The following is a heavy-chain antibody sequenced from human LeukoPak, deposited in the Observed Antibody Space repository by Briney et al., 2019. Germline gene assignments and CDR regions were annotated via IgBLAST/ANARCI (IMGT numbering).Heavy chain of an antibody. D-gene: IGHD6-13*01. J-gene: IGHJ3*02. CDR1: GYTFTSYY. V-gene: IGHV1-46*01. Sequence: ASVKVSCKASGYTFTSYYMHWVRQAPGQGLEWMGIINPSGGSTTYAQEFQGRVTMTRDTSTSTVYMDLSSLRSEDTAVYYCAKGESWRPFHAFDIWGQGTMVTVSS. CDR2: INPSGGST. CDR3: AKGESWRPFHAFDI.